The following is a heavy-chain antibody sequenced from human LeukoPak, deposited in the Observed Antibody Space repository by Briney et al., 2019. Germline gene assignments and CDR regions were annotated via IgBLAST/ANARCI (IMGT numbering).Heavy chain of an antibody. CDR3: ARGVVGATPYDY. V-gene: IGHV6-1*01. J-gene: IGHJ4*02. D-gene: IGHD1-26*01. CDR2: THCRSKWFY. CDR1: GDSVSSNSAA. Sequence: SQTLSLTCAISGDSVSSNSAAWSWFRQSPSRGLEWLGRTHCRSKWFYDYAVSVKSRITIIPDTSKNQFSLLLKSVTPEDTAVYFCARGVVGATPYDYWGQGTLVTVSS.